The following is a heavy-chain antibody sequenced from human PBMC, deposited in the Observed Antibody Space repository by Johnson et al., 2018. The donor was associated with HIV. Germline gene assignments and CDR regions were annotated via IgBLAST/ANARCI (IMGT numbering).Heavy chain of an antibody. CDR1: GFTFSTYG. CDR2: MWYDGSNK. J-gene: IGHJ3*02. V-gene: IGHV3-30*02. CDR3: AKTEDAFDI. Sequence: QVQLVESGGGVVRPGGSLRLSCAASGFTFSTYGMHWVRQAPGKGLEWVASMWYDGSNKYYADSVKGRFTISRDNSKNTLYLQMNSLRAEDTAVYYCAKTEDAFDIWGQGTMVTVSS.